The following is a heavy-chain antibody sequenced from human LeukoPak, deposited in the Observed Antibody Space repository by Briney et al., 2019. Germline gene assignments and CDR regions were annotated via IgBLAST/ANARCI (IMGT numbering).Heavy chain of an antibody. Sequence: PGGSLRLSCAASGFSFKNYYFSWIRQAPGKGLEWVSFINVNGGAMYYADFVKGRFTISRDNAKSSLYLEMNSLRVEDTAVYYCARGPRILAAGSYYFDYWGQGSLVTVSS. CDR3: ARGPRILAAGSYYFDY. V-gene: IGHV3-11*01. CDR1: GFSFKNYY. D-gene: IGHD6-13*01. CDR2: INVNGGAM. J-gene: IGHJ4*02.